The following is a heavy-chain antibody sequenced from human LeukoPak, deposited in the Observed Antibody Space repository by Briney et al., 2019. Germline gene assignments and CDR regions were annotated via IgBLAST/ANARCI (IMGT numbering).Heavy chain of an antibody. V-gene: IGHV4-34*01. CDR1: GGSFSGYY. CDR3: AGGHYYDLWSGYLLDY. J-gene: IGHJ4*02. D-gene: IGHD3-3*01. Sequence: KPSETLSLTCAVYGGSFSGYYWSWIRQPPGKGLEWIGEINHSGSTNYNPSLKSRVTISVDTSKNQFSLKLSSVTAADTAVYYCAGGHYYDLWSGYLLDYWGQGTLVTVSS. CDR2: INHSGST.